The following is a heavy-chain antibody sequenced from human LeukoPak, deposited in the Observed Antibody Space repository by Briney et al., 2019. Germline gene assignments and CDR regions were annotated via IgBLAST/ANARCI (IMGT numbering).Heavy chain of an antibody. CDR1: GGSISSYY. CDR3: ARSQATMVRGVIPYFDY. V-gene: IGHV4-59*01. Sequence: SETLSLTCTVSGGSISSYYWSWIRQPPRKGLEWIGYIYYSGSTNYNPSLKSRVTISVDTSKNQFSLKLSSVTAADTAVYYCARSQATMVRGVIPYFDYWGQGTLVTVSS. J-gene: IGHJ4*02. CDR2: IYYSGST. D-gene: IGHD3-10*01.